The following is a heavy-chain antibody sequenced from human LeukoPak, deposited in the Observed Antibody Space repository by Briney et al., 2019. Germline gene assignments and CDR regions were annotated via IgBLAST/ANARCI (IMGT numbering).Heavy chain of an antibody. V-gene: IGHV3-23*01. CDR2: ISGSGGST. J-gene: IGHJ6*02. D-gene: IGHD3/OR15-3a*01. Sequence: GGSLRLSCAASEFIFSDYAMGWVRQAPGKGLEWVSSISGSGGSTYYADSVKGRFTISRDNSKNTLYLQMNSLRGEDTAVYHCAKGGLGYYFGMDVWGQGTTVTVSS. CDR1: EFIFSDYA. CDR3: AKGGLGYYFGMDV.